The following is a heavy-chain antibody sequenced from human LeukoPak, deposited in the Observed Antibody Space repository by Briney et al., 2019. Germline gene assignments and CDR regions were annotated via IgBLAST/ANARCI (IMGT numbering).Heavy chain of an antibody. CDR2: ISNDGSQQ. J-gene: IGHJ4*02. CDR3: AKDSYRSGSFYNALDY. V-gene: IGHV3-30*18. CDR1: GFTFTNSA. D-gene: IGHD3-10*01. Sequence: GGSLRLSCATSGFTFTNSAMHWVRQAPGRGLEWEALISNDGSQQYYADSVKGRFTISRDDSKNTLFLQMSSLRPEDTAVYYCAKDSYRSGSFYNALDYWGQGTLVTVSS.